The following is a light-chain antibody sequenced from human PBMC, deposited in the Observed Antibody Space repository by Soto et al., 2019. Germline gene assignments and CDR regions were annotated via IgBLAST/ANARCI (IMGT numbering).Light chain of an antibody. CDR3: QQYGSSPPP. CDR1: QSVSSSY. V-gene: IGKV3-20*01. J-gene: IGKJ5*01. CDR2: DAS. Sequence: EIVLTQSPGTLSLSPGERATLSCRASQSVSSSYLAWYQQKPGQAPRLLIYDASSRATGIPDRFSGSGSGTDFTLTISRLEPEDFAVYYCQQYGSSPPPFGQGTRLEIK.